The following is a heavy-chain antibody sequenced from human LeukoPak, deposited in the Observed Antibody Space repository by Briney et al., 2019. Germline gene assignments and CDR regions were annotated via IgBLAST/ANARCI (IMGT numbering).Heavy chain of an antibody. J-gene: IGHJ6*02. D-gene: IGHD2-2*01. V-gene: IGHV4-59*01. CDR1: GDSFTTYY. Sequence: SETLSLTCSLSGDSFTTYYWSWLRQPPGKGLEWIGYIYYSGTTNYNPSLETRVTISIDRPKNQFSLKLASVTAADTAVYYCAREKLSTSWYGGSRDYRPYFYGMDVWGQGTTVTVSS. CDR3: AREKLSTSWYGGSRDYRPYFYGMDV. CDR2: IYYSGTT.